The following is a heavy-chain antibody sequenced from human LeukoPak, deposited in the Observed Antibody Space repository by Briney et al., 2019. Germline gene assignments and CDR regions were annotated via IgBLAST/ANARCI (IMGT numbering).Heavy chain of an antibody. CDR2: ISAYNGNT. D-gene: IGHD3-10*01. CDR3: ARLPYYYGSGSYRNFDY. V-gene: IGHV1-18*01. J-gene: IGHJ4*02. CDR1: GYTFTSYG. Sequence: GPSVKVSCKASGYTFTSYGITWVRPAPGQGIDWMGWISAYNGNTNYSNKPQGRDTITTYTSTSTAATELRSLRSDDTAVYYCARLPYYYGSGSYRNFDYWGQGTLVTVSS.